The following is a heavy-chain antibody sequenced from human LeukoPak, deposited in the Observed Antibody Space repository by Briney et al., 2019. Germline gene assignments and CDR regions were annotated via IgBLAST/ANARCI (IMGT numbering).Heavy chain of an antibody. J-gene: IGHJ4*02. V-gene: IGHV4-34*01. CDR2: INHSGST. CDR1: GGSFSGYY. CDR3: ARGGSGWPYYFDY. Sequence: SETLSLTCAVYGGSFSGYYWSWIRQSPGEGLEWMGEINHSGSTNYNPSLKSRVTISVDTSKNQFSLKLSSVTAADTAMYYCARGGSGWPYYFDYWGQGTLVTVSS. D-gene: IGHD6-19*01.